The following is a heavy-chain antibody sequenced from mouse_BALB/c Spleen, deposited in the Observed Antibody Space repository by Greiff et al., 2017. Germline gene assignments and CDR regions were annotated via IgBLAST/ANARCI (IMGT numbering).Heavy chain of an antibody. CDR2: IDPANGNT. J-gene: IGHJ2*01. CDR3: ARTGTTGRRNYFDY. D-gene: IGHD4-1*01. Sequence: EVQLQQSGAELVKPGASVKLSCTASGFNIKDTYMHWVKQRPEQGLEWIGRIDPANGNTKYDPKFQGKATITADTSSNTAYLQLSSLTSEDTAVYYCARTGTTGRRNYFDYWGQGTTLTVSS. V-gene: IGHV14-3*02. CDR1: GFNIKDTY.